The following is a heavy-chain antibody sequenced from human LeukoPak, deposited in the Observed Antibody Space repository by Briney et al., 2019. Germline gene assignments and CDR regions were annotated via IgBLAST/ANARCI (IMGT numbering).Heavy chain of an antibody. CDR1: GFTFSSYA. D-gene: IGHD1-26*01. CDR3: AKDPLGTENSGSYRDYFDY. CDR2: ISGSGGST. V-gene: IGHV3-23*01. J-gene: IGHJ4*02. Sequence: PGGSLRLSCAASGFTFSSYAMSWVRQAPGKGLEWVSAISGSGGSTYYADSVKGRFTISRDNSKNTLYLQMNSLRAEDTAVYYCAKDPLGTENSGSYRDYFDYWGQGTLVTISS.